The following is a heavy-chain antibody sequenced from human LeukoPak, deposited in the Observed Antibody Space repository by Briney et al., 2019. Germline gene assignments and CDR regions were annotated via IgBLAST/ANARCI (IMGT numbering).Heavy chain of an antibody. Sequence: GGSLRLSCAASGFTFSSYEMNWVRQAPGKGLEWVSYISSSGSTIYYADSVKGRFTISRDNAKISLYLQMNSLRAEDTAVYYCARINYDILTGYYKGWFDPWGQGTLVTVSS. CDR3: ARINYDILTGYYKGWFDP. V-gene: IGHV3-48*03. CDR2: ISSSGSTI. CDR1: GFTFSSYE. D-gene: IGHD3-9*01. J-gene: IGHJ5*02.